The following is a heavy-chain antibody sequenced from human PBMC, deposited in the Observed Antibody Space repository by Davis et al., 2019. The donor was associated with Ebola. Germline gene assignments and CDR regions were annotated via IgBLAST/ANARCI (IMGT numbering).Heavy chain of an antibody. CDR2: ISVRSIT. CDR1: GFIFSSYA. V-gene: IGHV3-23*01. Sequence: GKSLKISCAASGFIFSSYAMGWVRQAPGKGLEWVSSISVRSITYHADSVKGRFTISGDNSKNTLYLQMNSLRAEDTAVYYCAKVHPPTTVTTGWFDPWGQGTLVTVSS. J-gene: IGHJ5*02. CDR3: AKVHPPTTVTTGWFDP. D-gene: IGHD4-17*01.